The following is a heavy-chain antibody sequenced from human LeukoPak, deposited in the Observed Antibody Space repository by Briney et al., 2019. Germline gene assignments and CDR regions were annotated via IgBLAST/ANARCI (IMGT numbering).Heavy chain of an antibody. J-gene: IGHJ4*02. CDR1: GFTFSNYG. CDR3: AREFGGSYYPFDY. V-gene: IGHV3-23*01. D-gene: IGHD1-26*01. CDR2: IGGSGDNI. Sequence: GGPLRLSCAASGFTFSNYGMSWVRGAPGKGLEWVSGIGGSGDNIYYGDSVKARLTISRDNSKNTLYLQMNSLRAEDTAVYNCAREFGGSYYPFDYWGQGTLVTVSS.